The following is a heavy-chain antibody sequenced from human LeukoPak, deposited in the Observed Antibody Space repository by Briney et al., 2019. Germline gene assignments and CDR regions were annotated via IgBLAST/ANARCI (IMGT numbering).Heavy chain of an antibody. Sequence: GGSLRLSCAASGFTFSSCWMHWVRQAPGKGLVWVSRISSDGSSTNYADSVKGRFTVSRDNAENTLYLQMNSLRAEDTAVYYCATLGSYFDYWGQGTLVTVSP. CDR2: ISSDGSST. D-gene: IGHD3-10*01. V-gene: IGHV3-74*01. CDR3: ATLGSYFDY. CDR1: GFTFSSCW. J-gene: IGHJ4*02.